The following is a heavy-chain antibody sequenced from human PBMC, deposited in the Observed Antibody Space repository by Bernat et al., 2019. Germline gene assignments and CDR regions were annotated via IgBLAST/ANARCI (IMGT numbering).Heavy chain of an antibody. CDR1: GYTFTSYD. Sequence: QVQLVQSGAEVKKPGASVKVSCKASGYTFTSYDINWVRQATGQGLEWMGWMNTNSGNTGYAQKFKGRVTMTRTTSRSTAYMRLRSLRSEDAAVYYCARGPKYSSGWCLNYWGQGTLVTVSS. J-gene: IGHJ4*03. CDR2: MNTNSGNT. V-gene: IGHV1-8*01. D-gene: IGHD6-19*01. CDR3: ARGPKYSSGWCLNY.